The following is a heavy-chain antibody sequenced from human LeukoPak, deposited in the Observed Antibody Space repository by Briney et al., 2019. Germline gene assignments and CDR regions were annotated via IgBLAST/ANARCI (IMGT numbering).Heavy chain of an antibody. V-gene: IGHV3-48*01. D-gene: IGHD2-2*01. CDR2: ISSSSSTI. Sequence: GGSLRLSCAASGFTFSDYTMNWVRQAPGKGLEWVSYISSSSSTIYYADSVKGRFTISRDNAKNSLYLQMNSLRAEDTAVYYCARDCSSTSCYFLAEAWGQGTLVTVSS. CDR1: GFTFSDYT. CDR3: ARDCSSTSCYFLAEA. J-gene: IGHJ4*02.